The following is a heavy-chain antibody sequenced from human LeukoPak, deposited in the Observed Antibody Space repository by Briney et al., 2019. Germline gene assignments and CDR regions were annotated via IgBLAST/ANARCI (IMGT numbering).Heavy chain of an antibody. J-gene: IGHJ3*02. Sequence: ASVKVSCKASGYTFTSYGISWVRQAPGQGLEWMGWISAYNGNTNYAQKLQGRVTMTTDTSTSTAYMELRSLRSDDTAVYYCARGRNIVVVPPDAFDIWGQGTMVTVSS. CDR3: ARGRNIVVVPPDAFDI. CDR1: GYTFTSYG. CDR2: ISAYNGNT. V-gene: IGHV1-18*01. D-gene: IGHD2-2*01.